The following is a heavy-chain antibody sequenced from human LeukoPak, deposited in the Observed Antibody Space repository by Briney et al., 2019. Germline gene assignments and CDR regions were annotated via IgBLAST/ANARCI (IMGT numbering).Heavy chain of an antibody. CDR3: ARDHTIHYYDSSGYYSIAFDI. Sequence: EASVNVSCKASGYTFTSYGISWVRQAPGQGLEWMGWINPNSGGTNYAQKSQGRVTMTRDTSISTAYMELSRLRSDDTAVYYCARDHTIHYYDSSGYYSIAFDIWGQGTMVTVSS. J-gene: IGHJ3*02. D-gene: IGHD3-22*01. CDR2: INPNSGGT. CDR1: GYTFTSYG. V-gene: IGHV1-2*02.